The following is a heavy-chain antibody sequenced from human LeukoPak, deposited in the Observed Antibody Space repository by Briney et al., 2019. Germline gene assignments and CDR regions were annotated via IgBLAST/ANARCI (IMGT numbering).Heavy chain of an antibody. CDR3: VRGGYSSFDY. Sequence: GGSLRLSCAASGFTFSSYGMSWVRQAPGKGLEWVASIKQDGSEKYYVDSVKGRFTISRDNSKNLLYLQMNSLGAEDTAVYYCVRGGYSSFDYWGQGTLVTVSS. J-gene: IGHJ4*02. CDR2: IKQDGSEK. CDR1: GFTFSSYG. D-gene: IGHD3-10*01. V-gene: IGHV3-7*01.